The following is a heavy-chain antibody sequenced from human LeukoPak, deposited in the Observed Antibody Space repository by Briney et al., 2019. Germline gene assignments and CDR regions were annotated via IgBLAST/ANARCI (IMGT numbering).Heavy chain of an antibody. CDR1: GFIFSTYS. CDR3: ARVAFGLYVMDV. CDR2: ISSDSNYI. D-gene: IGHD3/OR15-3a*01. J-gene: IGHJ6*02. Sequence: KPGGSLRLSCAASGFIFSTYSMNWVRQAPGKGLEWVSSISSDSNYIYHADSLKGRFTISRDNAKNSLYLQMISLRAEDTAVYYCARVAFGLYVMDVWGQGTTVTVS. V-gene: IGHV3-21*01.